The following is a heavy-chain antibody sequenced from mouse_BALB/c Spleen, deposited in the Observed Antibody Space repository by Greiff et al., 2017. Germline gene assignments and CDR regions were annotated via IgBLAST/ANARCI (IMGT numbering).Heavy chain of an antibody. CDR3: ARRLTGTMDY. J-gene: IGHJ4*01. CDR2: ISSGGGST. V-gene: IGHV5-12-1*01. D-gene: IGHD4-1*01. Sequence: EVQLVESGGGLVKPGGSLKLSCAASGFAFSSYDMSWVRQTPEKRLEWVAYISSGGGSTYYPDTVKGRFTISRDNAKNTLYLQMSSLKSEDTAMYYCARRLTGTMDYWGQGTSVTVSS. CDR1: GFAFSSYD.